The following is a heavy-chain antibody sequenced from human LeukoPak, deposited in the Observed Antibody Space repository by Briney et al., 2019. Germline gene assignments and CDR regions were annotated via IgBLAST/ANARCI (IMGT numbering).Heavy chain of an antibody. CDR1: GFTYSSYW. Sequence: PGGSLRLSCAASGFTYSSYWMHWVRQAPGKGLVWVSRINTDGSSTSYADSVKGRFTISRDNAKNTLYLQMNSLRAEDTAVYYCARGNWGRSLYYYYMDVWGKGTTVTVSS. J-gene: IGHJ6*03. V-gene: IGHV3-74*01. CDR2: INTDGSST. D-gene: IGHD7-27*01. CDR3: ARGNWGRSLYYYYMDV.